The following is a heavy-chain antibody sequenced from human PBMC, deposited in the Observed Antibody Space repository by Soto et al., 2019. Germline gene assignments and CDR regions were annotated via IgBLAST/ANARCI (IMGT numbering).Heavy chain of an antibody. CDR3: ARRGAVAGGFDY. J-gene: IGHJ4*02. D-gene: IGHD6-19*01. V-gene: IGHV1-8*01. CDR1: GYTFTSYD. CDR2: MNPNSGNT. Sequence: GASVKVSCKASGYTFTSYDINWVRQATGQGLEWMGWMNPNSGNTGYAQKFQGRVTMTRNTSISTAYMELSSLRSEDTAVYYCARRGAVAGGFDYWGQGTLVTVSS.